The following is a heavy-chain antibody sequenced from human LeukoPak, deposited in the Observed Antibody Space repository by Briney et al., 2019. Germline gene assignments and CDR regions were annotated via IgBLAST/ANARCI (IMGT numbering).Heavy chain of an antibody. CDR2: IRSKAYGETA. CDR1: GFTFGDYA. Sequence: GGSLRLSCTASGFTFGDYAMSWIRQAPGKGLEWVGFIRSKAYGETADYAASVKGRFTISRDDSKAIAYLQMSSLKTEDTAVYHCTRDRGAYNLYDYWGQGTLVTVSS. CDR3: TRDRGAYNLYDY. J-gene: IGHJ4*02. D-gene: IGHD1-1*01. V-gene: IGHV3-49*03.